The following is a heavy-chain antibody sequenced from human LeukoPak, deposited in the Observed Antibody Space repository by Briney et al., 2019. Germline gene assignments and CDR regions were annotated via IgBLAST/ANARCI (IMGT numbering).Heavy chain of an antibody. V-gene: IGHV4-38-2*02. CDR1: GFSISTGYL. D-gene: IGHD3/OR15-3a*01. Sequence: SETLSLTCSVSGFSISTGYLWGWIRQPPGKGLEWIATISHSGITYYNPSLKSRVTISVDTSKNQFSLKLSSVTAADTAVYYCARDRDWDYWGQGTLVTVSS. J-gene: IGHJ4*02. CDR2: ISHSGIT. CDR3: ARDRDWDY.